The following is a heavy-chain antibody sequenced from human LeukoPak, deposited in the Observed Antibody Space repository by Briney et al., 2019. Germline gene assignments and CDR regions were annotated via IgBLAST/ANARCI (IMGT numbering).Heavy chain of an antibody. J-gene: IGHJ5*02. CDR1: GFTFSSYA. D-gene: IGHD3-10*01. V-gene: IGHV3-23*01. CDR3: AKTIRRWFGELRQGWFDP. CDR2: ISGSGGST. Sequence: GGSLRLSCAASGFTFSSYAMSWVRQVPGKGLEWVSAISGSGGSTYYADSVKGRFTISRDNSKNTLYLQMNSLRAEDTAVYYCAKTIRRWFGELRQGWFDPWGQGTLVTVSS.